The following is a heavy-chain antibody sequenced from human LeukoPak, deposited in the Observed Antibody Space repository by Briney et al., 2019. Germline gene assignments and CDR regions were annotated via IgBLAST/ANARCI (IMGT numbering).Heavy chain of an antibody. CDR1: GFTFSSYA. V-gene: IGHV3-23*01. D-gene: IGHD2-15*01. CDR3: AKAVSPYCSGGSCYGRD. J-gene: IGHJ4*02. CDR2: IIGSGGST. Sequence: GGSLRLSCAASGFTFSSYAMSWVRQTPGKGLEWVSAIIGSGGSTYYADSVKGRFTISRDNSKNTLYLQMNSLRAEDTAVYYCAKAVSPYCSGGSCYGRDWGQGTLVTVCS.